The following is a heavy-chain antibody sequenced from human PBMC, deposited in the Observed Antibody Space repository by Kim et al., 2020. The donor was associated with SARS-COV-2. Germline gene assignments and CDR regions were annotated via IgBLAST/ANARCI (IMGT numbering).Heavy chain of an antibody. CDR2: ICLTDAI. Sequence: GGSLRLSCAASGFTFTTYNMNWVRQAPGKGLEWISYICLTDAIYYADSVKGRFTISRDYAKNSLDLQMNSLRDEDTALYYCARDLNLGIDVWGQGPLVT. D-gene: IGHD1-7*01. CDR1: GFTFTTYN. CDR3: ARDLNLGIDV. J-gene: IGHJ4*02. V-gene: IGHV3-48*02.